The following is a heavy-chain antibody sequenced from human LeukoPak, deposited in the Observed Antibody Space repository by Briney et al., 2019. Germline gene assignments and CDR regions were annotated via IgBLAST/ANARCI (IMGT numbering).Heavy chain of an antibody. V-gene: IGHV3-7*01. CDR1: GFTFSNYW. CDR3: VRDGGVSGYDLLDY. Sequence: PGGSLRLSCAASGFTFSNYWMSWVRQAPGKGLEWVAHINQDGSEEHYMDSVKARSIISRDNAKNSLSLQMDSLRAEDTAVYYRVRDGGVSGYDLLDYWGQGTLVTLSS. J-gene: IGHJ4*02. D-gene: IGHD5-12*01. CDR2: INQDGSEE.